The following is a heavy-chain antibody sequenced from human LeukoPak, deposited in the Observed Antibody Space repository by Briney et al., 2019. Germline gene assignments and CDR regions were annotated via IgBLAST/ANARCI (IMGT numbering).Heavy chain of an antibody. CDR3: ARDALHPRWFFDL. CDR1: GFIFTSYS. V-gene: IGHV3-48*02. CDR2: ISASSSTI. Sequence: GGSLRLSCAASGFIFTSYSMNWVRQAPGKGLEWVSYISASSSTIYYADSVKGRFIISRDNAKNSLYLRMNSLRDEDTAVYYCARDALHPRWFFDLWGRGTLLTVSS. J-gene: IGHJ2*01.